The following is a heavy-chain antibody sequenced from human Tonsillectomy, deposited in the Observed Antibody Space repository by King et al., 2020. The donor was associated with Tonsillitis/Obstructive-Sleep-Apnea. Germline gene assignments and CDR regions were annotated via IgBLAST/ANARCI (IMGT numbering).Heavy chain of an antibody. J-gene: IGHJ6*03. CDR1: GFTFSNAW. V-gene: IGHV3-15*01. CDR2: IISKTDGGIT. Sequence: QLVQSGGVLVKPGGSLRLSCAASGFTFSNAWMSWVRQAPGKGLEWVGRIISKTDGGITDYAAPVKGRLTIPRVDSKNTLYLQMNSLKTEDTAVYYCTTDSPYYYYYYYMDVWGKGTTVTVSS. CDR3: TTDSPYYYYYYYMDV.